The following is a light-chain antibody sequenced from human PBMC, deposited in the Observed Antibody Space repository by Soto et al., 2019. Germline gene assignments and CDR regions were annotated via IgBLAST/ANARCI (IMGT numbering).Light chain of an antibody. Sequence: EIVLTQSPGTLSLSPGERATLSCRASQSVSSNHLAWYHQKPGQAPRLLIYGASSRATGIPDRFSGSGSGTDFTLTISRLEPEDFAVYYCQQYGSSPWTFGQGTKVDIK. J-gene: IGKJ1*01. CDR3: QQYGSSPWT. CDR2: GAS. V-gene: IGKV3-20*01. CDR1: QSVSSNH.